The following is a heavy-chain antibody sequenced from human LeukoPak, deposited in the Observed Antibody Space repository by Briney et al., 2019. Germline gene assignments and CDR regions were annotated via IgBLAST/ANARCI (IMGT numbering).Heavy chain of an antibody. V-gene: IGHV1-2*02. CDR3: ARADRITIFGVVITLYY. J-gene: IGHJ4*02. Sequence: GASVKVSCKASRYTFTGYYTHWVRQAPGQGLEWMGWINPNSGGTNYAQKFQGRVTMTRDTSISTAYMELSRLRSDDTAVYYCARADRITIFGVVITLYYWGQGTLVTVSS. D-gene: IGHD3-3*01. CDR2: INPNSGGT. CDR1: RYTFTGYY.